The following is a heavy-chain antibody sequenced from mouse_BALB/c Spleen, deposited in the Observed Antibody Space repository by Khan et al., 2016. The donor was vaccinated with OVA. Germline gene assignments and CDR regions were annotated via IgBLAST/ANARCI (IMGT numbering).Heavy chain of an antibody. Sequence: QLEESGPGLVKPSQSLSLTCTDTGYSITSDYAWNWIRQFPGNKLEWMGYINYSGSTNYNPALKSRISITRDTSKNQFFLQLNSVTTADTATYYCARDGSRYNYAMDYWGQGTSVTVSS. J-gene: IGHJ4*01. D-gene: IGHD2-3*01. V-gene: IGHV3-2*02. CDR3: ARDGSRYNYAMDY. CDR2: INYSGST. CDR1: GYSITSDYA.